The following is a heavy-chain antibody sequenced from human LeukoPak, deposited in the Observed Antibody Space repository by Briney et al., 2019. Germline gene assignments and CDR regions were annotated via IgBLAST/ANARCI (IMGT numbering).Heavy chain of an antibody. J-gene: IGHJ3*02. CDR2: IYPGDSDT. CDR3: ARLRVVTIVPDAFDI. D-gene: IGHD3-9*01. V-gene: IGHV5-51*01. Sequence: GESLKISCKGSGYSFTTYWIGWVRQMPGKGLEWMGIIYPGDSDTTYSPSFQGHITISADKSISTAYLQLSSLKASDTAVYYCARLRVVTIVPDAFDIWGQGTMVTVSS. CDR1: GYSFTTYW.